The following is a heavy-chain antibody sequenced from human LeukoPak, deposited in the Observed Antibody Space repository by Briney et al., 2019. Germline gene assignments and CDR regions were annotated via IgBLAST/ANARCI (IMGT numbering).Heavy chain of an antibody. Sequence: KSSETLSLTCTVSGGSISSYYWSWIRQPPGKGLEWIGYIYYSGSTNYNPSLKSRITISVDTSKSQFSLKLSSVTAADTAVYYCARAPGDYYYDSSGYYYGFDYWGQGTLVTVSS. D-gene: IGHD3-22*01. J-gene: IGHJ4*02. V-gene: IGHV4-59*01. CDR2: IYYSGST. CDR1: GGSISSYY. CDR3: ARAPGDYYYDSSGYYYGFDY.